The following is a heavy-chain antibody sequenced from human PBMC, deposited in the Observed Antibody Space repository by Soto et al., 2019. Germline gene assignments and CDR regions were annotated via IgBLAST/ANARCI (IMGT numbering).Heavy chain of an antibody. CDR1: GFSRSTFGMG. CDR3: VNSHDSSPSDK. D-gene: IGHD5-18*01. J-gene: IGHJ4*02. Sequence: QITLKESGPTLVKPTQPLTLTCTFSGFSRSTFGMGVGWIRQPPGKAMEWLALMYCNDDKRYSPSQMSTLNITQDTTKNPVVLKITTTDPVDTGTYYCVNSHDSSPSDKWGQGTLVTVSS. V-gene: IGHV2-5*04. CDR2: MYCNDDK.